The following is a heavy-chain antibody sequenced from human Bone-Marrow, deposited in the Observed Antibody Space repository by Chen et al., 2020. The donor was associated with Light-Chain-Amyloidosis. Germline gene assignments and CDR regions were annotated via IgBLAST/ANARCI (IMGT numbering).Heavy chain of an antibody. CDR2: LYNTGTI. CDR3: ASWLQNAFES. Sequence: EVQVAETGGGLFQPGGSLRLSCIASGFFVNASYFSWVRQAPGKGLEWVSVLYNTGTIYYADSVRGRFTISGDRSKNMVHLQINSLRVEDTATYYCASWLQNAFESWGQGTPVTVSS. D-gene: IGHD5-12*01. V-gene: IGHV3-53*02. CDR1: GFFVNASY. J-gene: IGHJ4*02.